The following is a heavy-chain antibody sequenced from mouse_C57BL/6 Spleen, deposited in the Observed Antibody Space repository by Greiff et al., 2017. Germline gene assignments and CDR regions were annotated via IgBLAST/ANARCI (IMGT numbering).Heavy chain of an antibody. CDR2: IWTGGGT. CDR3: ARKGMDYDRDWYFDV. V-gene: IGHV2-9-1*01. Sequence: VNVVESGPGLVAPSQSLSITCTVSGFSLTSYAISWVRQPPGKGLEWLGVIWTGGGTNYNSALKSRLSISKDNSKSQVFLKMNSLQTDDTARYYCARKGMDYDRDWYFDVWGTGTTVTVSS. J-gene: IGHJ1*03. CDR1: GFSLTSYA. D-gene: IGHD2-4*01.